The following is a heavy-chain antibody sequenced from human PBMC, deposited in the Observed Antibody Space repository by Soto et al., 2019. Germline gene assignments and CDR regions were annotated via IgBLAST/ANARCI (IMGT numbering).Heavy chain of an antibody. CDR2: SKSKTDGGTT. V-gene: IGHV3-15*01. CDR1: GFTFSSYG. CDR3: LCYYDTSGFQVEY. Sequence: VGSLRLSCSASGFTFSSYGMHWVRQALGKGLEGVGRSKSKTDGGTTDHGAPVKGRFTIARDDATNTLYLHMRSLNNEDKAVYYSLCYYDTSGFQVEYWGQGTPVTVS. D-gene: IGHD3-22*01. J-gene: IGHJ4*02.